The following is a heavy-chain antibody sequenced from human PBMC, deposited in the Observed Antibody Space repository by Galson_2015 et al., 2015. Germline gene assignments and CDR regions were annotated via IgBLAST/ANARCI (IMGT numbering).Heavy chain of an antibody. CDR3: ARDPAEYCSSTSCYHPELYYYGMDV. CDR2: IIPIFGTA. V-gene: IGHV1-69*13. D-gene: IGHD2-2*01. Sequence: SVKVSCKASGGTFSSYAISWVRQAPGQGLEWMGGIIPIFGTANYAQKFQGRVTITADESTSTAYMELSSLRSEDTAVYYCARDPAEYCSSTSCYHPELYYYGMDVWGQGTTVTVSS. J-gene: IGHJ6*02. CDR1: GGTFSSYA.